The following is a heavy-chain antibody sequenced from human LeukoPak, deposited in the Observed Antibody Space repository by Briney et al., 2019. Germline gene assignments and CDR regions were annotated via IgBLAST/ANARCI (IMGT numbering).Heavy chain of an antibody. D-gene: IGHD1-14*01. J-gene: IGHJ6*03. CDR2: IYTSGST. V-gene: IGHV4-4*07. CDR1: AGSISSYY. Sequence: PSETRSVTCTVSAGSISSYYWSWIRQPAGKGLEWIGRIYTSGSTNYNPSLKSRVTMSVDTSKNQFSLKMSSVTAADTAVYYCAREEGTGGHCYMDVWGKGTTVTVSS. CDR3: AREEGTGGHCYMDV.